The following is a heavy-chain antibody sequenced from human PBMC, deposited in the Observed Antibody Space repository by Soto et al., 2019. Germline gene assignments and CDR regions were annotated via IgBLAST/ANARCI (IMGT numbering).Heavy chain of an antibody. Sequence: PGGSLRLSCAASGFTFSGSAMHWVRQASGEGLEWVGRIRSKANSYATAYAASVKGRFTISRDDSKNTAYLQMNSLKTEDTAVYYCTSHLHSSGYYPHRDYWGQGTLVTVSS. V-gene: IGHV3-73*01. CDR1: GFTFSGSA. J-gene: IGHJ4*02. CDR3: TSHLHSSGYYPHRDY. D-gene: IGHD3-22*01. CDR2: IRSKANSYAT.